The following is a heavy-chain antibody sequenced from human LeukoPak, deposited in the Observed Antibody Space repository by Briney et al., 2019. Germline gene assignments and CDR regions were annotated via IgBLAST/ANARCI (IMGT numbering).Heavy chain of an antibody. J-gene: IGHJ4*02. D-gene: IGHD1-7*01. V-gene: IGHV3-30-3*01. CDR1: GFTFSTYA. Sequence: GRSLRLSCAASGFTFSTYALHWVRQAPGKGLEWVAVVSFDGSNKYYADSVKGRFTISRDNSKNTLYLQMNNLRVEDTAVYYCARGEGLPEKLELGYWGQGTLVTVSS. CDR3: ARGEGLPEKLELGY. CDR2: VSFDGSNK.